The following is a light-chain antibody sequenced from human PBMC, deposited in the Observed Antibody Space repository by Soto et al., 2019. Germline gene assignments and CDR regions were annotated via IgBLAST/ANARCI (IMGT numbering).Light chain of an antibody. V-gene: IGKV4-1*01. Sequence: DIVMTQSPDSLVVSLGERATINCKSSQTILYSSNNKNYLAWYQQKPGQPPKMLIYWASTRESGVPDRFSGSGSGTDFTLTISSLQAEDVAVYYCQQYYSIPPAFGQGTKVEIK. CDR1: QTILYSSNNKNY. CDR2: WAS. J-gene: IGKJ1*01. CDR3: QQYYSIPPA.